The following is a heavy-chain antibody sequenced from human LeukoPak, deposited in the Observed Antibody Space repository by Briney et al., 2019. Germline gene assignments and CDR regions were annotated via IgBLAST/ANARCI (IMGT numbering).Heavy chain of an antibody. V-gene: IGHV1-69*06. CDR1: GGTFSSYA. J-gene: IGHJ4*02. Sequence: GASVKVSCKASGGTFSSYAISWVRQAPGQGLEWMGGIIPIFGTANYAQKFQGRVTITADKSTSTAYMELSSLRSEDTAVYYCARERDSGLSYYFDYWGQGTLVTVSS. CDR2: IIPIFGTA. D-gene: IGHD3-16*02. CDR3: ARERDSGLSYYFDY.